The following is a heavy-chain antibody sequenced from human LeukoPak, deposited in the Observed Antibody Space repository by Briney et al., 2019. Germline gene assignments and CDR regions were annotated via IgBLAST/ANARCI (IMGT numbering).Heavy chain of an antibody. Sequence: GGSLRLSCAASGFTFSSYSMNWVRQAPGKGLEWVSSISSSSSYIYYADSVKGRFTISRDNAKNSLYLQMNSLRAEDTAVYYCARAYCSGGSCYSSAAFDIWGQGTMVTVSS. CDR1: GFTFSSYS. CDR2: ISSSSSYI. J-gene: IGHJ3*02. CDR3: ARAYCSGGSCYSSAAFDI. D-gene: IGHD2-15*01. V-gene: IGHV3-21*01.